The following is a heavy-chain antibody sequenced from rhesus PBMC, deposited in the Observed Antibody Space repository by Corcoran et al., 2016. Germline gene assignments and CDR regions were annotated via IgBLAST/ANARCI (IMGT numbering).Heavy chain of an antibody. V-gene: IGHV4-106*01. Sequence: QGQLQESGPGMVKPSEPLSLTCAVSGGSISDDYYWRWIRQPPGKGLEWIGYSYGRGGGTKHNPSPKNRVTIDIETSKNQSSLKLSPGTASDTGVYDGARDRADSGSCNWLTFDYWGQGCLVTVPS. CDR3: ARDRADSGSCNWLTFDY. CDR1: GGSISDDYY. D-gene: IGHD6-25*01. CDR2: SYGRGGGT. J-gene: IGHJ4*01.